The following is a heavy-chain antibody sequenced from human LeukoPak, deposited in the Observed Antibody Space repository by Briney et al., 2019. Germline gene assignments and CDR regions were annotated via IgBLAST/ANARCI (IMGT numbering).Heavy chain of an antibody. CDR3: TSPGESGAWDY. J-gene: IGHJ4*02. V-gene: IGHV3-73*01. D-gene: IGHD1-26*01. CDR2: IRSKANSYTT. Sequence: PGGSLRLSWEASGFIFSDSAMHWVRQTSGKGLEWVGHIRSKANSYTTAYAASAKGRFTISRDDSKKTAYLQMNSLKTEDTAVYYCTSPGESGAWDYWGQGTLVAVSS. CDR1: GFIFSDSA.